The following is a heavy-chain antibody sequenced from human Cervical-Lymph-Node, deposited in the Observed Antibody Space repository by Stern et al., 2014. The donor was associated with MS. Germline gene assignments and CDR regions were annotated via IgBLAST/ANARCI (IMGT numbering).Heavy chain of an antibody. J-gene: IGHJ1*01. CDR3: AGSIVAAEYFQH. CDR2: IWYDGSKN. D-gene: IGHD3-22*01. CDR1: GFTFNNYG. Sequence: VQLEESGGGVVQPGRSLRLSCVASGFTFNNYGMHWVRQVPGKGLEWVAVIWYDGSKNFYVDSVKGRFLISRDGSKRSLYLQMNSLRAEDTGIYYCAGSIVAAEYFQHWGPGALVTVTS. V-gene: IGHV3-33*01.